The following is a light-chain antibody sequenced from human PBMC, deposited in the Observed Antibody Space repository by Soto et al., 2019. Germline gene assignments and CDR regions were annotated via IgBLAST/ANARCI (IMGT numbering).Light chain of an antibody. CDR1: QSISNY. J-gene: IGKJ5*01. Sequence: DIQMTQSPSSLSASVGDRVTITCRASQSISNYLNWYQQKPGKAPNLLIFMAYSLQSGVPSRFSGSGSGTDFTLTISSLQPEDFASYYCQQAYSAPITFGQGTRLEI. CDR2: MAY. V-gene: IGKV1-39*01. CDR3: QQAYSAPIT.